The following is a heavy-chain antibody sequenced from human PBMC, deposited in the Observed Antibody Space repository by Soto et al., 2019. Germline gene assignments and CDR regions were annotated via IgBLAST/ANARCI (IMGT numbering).Heavy chain of an antibody. CDR3: AREAPMDV. CDR2: LWSAGNT. V-gene: IGHV3-53*01. CDR1: GFTVSSKY. J-gene: IGHJ6*02. Sequence: GGSLRLSCVASGFTVSSKYMHWVRQARGKGVEWVAVLWSAGNTYYADSVRGRFTISRDSSKNTLYLEMSSLRADDTAVYYCAREAPMDVWGQGTTVTVSS.